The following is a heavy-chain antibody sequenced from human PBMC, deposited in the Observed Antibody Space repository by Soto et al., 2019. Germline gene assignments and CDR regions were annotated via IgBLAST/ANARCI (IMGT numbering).Heavy chain of an antibody. CDR1: GFSFSSYW. Sequence: EVQLVESGGGLVQPGGSLRLSCAASGFSFSSYWMHWVSQAPGKGLVWVSRIKTDGSIITYADSVKGRFTISRDNAKNTLYLQINTLRADDTAVYYCARVGQGAWYFDLWGRGTLVSVSS. D-gene: IGHD1-26*01. CDR2: IKTDGSII. J-gene: IGHJ2*01. V-gene: IGHV3-74*01. CDR3: ARVGQGAWYFDL.